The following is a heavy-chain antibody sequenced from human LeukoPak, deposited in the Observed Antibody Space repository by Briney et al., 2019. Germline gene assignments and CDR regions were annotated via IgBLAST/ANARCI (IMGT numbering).Heavy chain of an antibody. CDR3: ARKARRWLQFGGMFDP. V-gene: IGHV4-59*12. CDR2: IYYSGTT. J-gene: IGHJ5*02. CDR1: GASIRSYF. Sequence: PSETLSLTCTVSGASIRSYFWSWIRQPPGKGLEWIGYIYYSGTTNHNPSLKSRVTISVDKSKNQFSLKLSSVTAADTAVYYCARKARRWLQFGGMFDPWGQGTLVTVSS. D-gene: IGHD5-24*01.